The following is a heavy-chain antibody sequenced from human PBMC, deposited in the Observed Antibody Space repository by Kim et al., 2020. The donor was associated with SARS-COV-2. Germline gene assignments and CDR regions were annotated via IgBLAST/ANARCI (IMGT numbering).Heavy chain of an antibody. J-gene: IGHJ4*02. Sequence: ADSVKGRLPNPRDNSKNTLYLQMTRLRAEDTTVYYCARWIHDYGDTHFDYWGQGTLVTVSS. V-gene: IGHV3-23*01. D-gene: IGHD4-17*01. CDR3: ARWIHDYGDTHFDY.